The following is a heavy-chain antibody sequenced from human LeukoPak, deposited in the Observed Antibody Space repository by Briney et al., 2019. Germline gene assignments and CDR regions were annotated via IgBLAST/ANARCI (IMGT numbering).Heavy chain of an antibody. CDR2: IYPGDSDN. V-gene: IGHV5-51*01. D-gene: IGHD3-16*01. J-gene: IGHJ3*02. CDR1: GYSFTSYW. Sequence: GESLKISCKGSGYSFTSYWIGWVRQMPGKGLEWMGIIYPGDSDNRYSTSFQGQVTISADKSISTAYLQWSSLKASDTAMYYCASDRATYYDYVWGSYSDLGAFDIWGQGTMVTVSS. CDR3: ASDRATYYDYVWGSYSDLGAFDI.